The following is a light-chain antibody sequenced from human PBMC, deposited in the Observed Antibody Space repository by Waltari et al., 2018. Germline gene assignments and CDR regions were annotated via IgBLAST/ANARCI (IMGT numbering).Light chain of an antibody. CDR3: QSYDRSLSGGYV. Sequence: QSVLTQPPSVSGAPGQRVTISCTGSSSNIGAGYDVHWYQQLPGTAPKLLSYGNTERPYGAPDGSSGAKSGTSASLAITGLQAEDEADYYCQSYDRSLSGGYVFGPGTWVTVL. V-gene: IGLV1-40*01. CDR1: SSNIGAGYD. J-gene: IGLJ1*01. CDR2: GNT.